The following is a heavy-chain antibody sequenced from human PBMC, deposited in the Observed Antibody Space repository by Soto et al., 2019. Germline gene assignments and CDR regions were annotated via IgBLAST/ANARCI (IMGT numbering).Heavy chain of an antibody. J-gene: IGHJ4*02. D-gene: IGHD2-2*01. Sequence: QVQLVQSGAEVKKPGSSVKVSCKASGGTFGSYAFSWVRQAPGQGLEWMGGIIPVSGAAHYAQKFQGRVTITADESTSTDYMEVSSLSSQDTAVYYCATALGCRSTSCTLDYWGQGTRVIVSS. CDR1: GGTFGSYA. CDR3: ATALGCRSTSCTLDY. CDR2: IIPVSGAA. V-gene: IGHV1-69*01.